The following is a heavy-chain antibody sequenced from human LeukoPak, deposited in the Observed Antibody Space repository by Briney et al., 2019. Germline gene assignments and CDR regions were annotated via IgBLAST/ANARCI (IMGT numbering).Heavy chain of an antibody. CDR1: GFTFSSYA. CDR3: ATLISGWSLY. Sequence: GGSLRLSCAASGFTFSSYAMSWVRQAPGKGLEWVSAISGSGDSTYYADSVKGRFTISRDNSKKTLYLQMNSLRAEDTAVYYCATLISGWSLYWGQGTLVTVSS. D-gene: IGHD6-19*01. CDR2: ISGSGDST. V-gene: IGHV3-23*01. J-gene: IGHJ4*02.